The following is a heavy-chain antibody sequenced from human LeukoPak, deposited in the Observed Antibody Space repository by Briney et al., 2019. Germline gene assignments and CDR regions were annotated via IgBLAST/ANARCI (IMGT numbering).Heavy chain of an antibody. J-gene: IGHJ4*02. D-gene: IGHD6-13*01. V-gene: IGHV4-31*03. Sequence: PSQTLSLTCTVSGGSISSGGYYWSWIRQHPGKGLEWIGYIYYSGSTYYNPSLKSRVTISVDTSKNQFSLQLSAVTAADTAVYYCARDRAAGTDYWGQGTLVTVSS. CDR2: IYYSGST. CDR3: ARDRAAGTDY. CDR1: GGSISSGGYY.